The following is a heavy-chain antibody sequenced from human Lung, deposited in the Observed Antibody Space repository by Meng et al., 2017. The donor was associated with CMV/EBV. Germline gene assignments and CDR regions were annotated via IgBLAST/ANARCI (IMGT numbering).Heavy chain of an antibody. V-gene: IGHV3-9*01. CDR2: ISWNSGSI. CDR1: GFTFDDYA. Sequence: SLRLXXAASGFTFDDYAMHWVRQAPGKGLEWVSGISWNSGSIGYADSVKGRFTISRDNAKNSLYLQMNSLRAEDTALYYCAKASGYSSGWSKFDYWGQGTXVTVSS. D-gene: IGHD6-19*01. J-gene: IGHJ4*02. CDR3: AKASGYSSGWSKFDY.